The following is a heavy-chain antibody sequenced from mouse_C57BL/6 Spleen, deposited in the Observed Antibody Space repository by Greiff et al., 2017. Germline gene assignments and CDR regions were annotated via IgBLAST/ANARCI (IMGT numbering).Heavy chain of an antibody. D-gene: IGHD2-5*01. J-gene: IGHJ1*03. CDR1: GYAFTNYL. V-gene: IGHV1-54*01. CDR3: ARSGIVTRYFDV. CDR2: INPGSGGT. Sequence: QVQLQQSGAELVRPGTSVKVSCKASGYAFTNYLIEWVKQRPGQGLEWIGVINPGSGGTTYNEKFKGKATLTADKSSSTAYMQLSSLTSEDSAVYLCARSGIVTRYFDVWGTGTTVTVSS.